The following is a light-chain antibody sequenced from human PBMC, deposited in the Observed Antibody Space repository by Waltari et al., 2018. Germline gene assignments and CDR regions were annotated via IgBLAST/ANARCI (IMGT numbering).Light chain of an antibody. CDR2: GNS. CDR1: SSNIGAGYA. Sequence: QSVLTQPPSVSGAPGQRVTISCTGSSSNIGAGYAVHWYQQLPGTAPKPLIYGNSNWPSGVPDRFSGSKSGTSASLAITGLQAEDEADYYCQSYDSSLSGYVFGGGTKLTVL. CDR3: QSYDSSLSGYV. J-gene: IGLJ2*01. V-gene: IGLV1-40*01.